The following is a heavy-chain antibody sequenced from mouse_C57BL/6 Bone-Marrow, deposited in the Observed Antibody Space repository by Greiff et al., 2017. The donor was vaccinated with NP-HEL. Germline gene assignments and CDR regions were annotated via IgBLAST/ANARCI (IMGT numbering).Heavy chain of an antibody. CDR1: GYSFTDYN. J-gene: IGHJ4*01. Sequence: LVESGPELVKPGASVKISCKASGYSFTDYNMNWVKQSNGKSLEWIGVINPNYGTTSYNQKFKGKATLTVDQSSSTAYMQLNSLTSEDSAVYYCARGGGNYDYYAMDYWGQGTSVTVSS. D-gene: IGHD2-1*01. V-gene: IGHV1-39*01. CDR2: INPNYGTT. CDR3: ARGGGNYDYYAMDY.